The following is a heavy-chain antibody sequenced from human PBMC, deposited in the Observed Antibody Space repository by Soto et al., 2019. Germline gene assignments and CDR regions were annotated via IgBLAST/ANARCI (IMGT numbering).Heavy chain of an antibody. V-gene: IGHV3-23*01. Sequence: GGSLRLSCAASGFTFSSYAMSWVRQAPGKGLEWVSAISGSGGSTYYADSVKGRFTISRDNSKNTLYLQMNSLRAEDTAVYYCAKDGYYDFWSGYHTDPQYSYYYYMDVWGKGTTVTVSS. D-gene: IGHD3-3*01. CDR2: ISGSGGST. CDR1: GFTFSSYA. CDR3: AKDGYYDFWSGYHTDPQYSYYYYMDV. J-gene: IGHJ6*03.